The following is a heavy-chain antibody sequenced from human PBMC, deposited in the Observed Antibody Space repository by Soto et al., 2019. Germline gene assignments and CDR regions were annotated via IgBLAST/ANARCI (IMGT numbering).Heavy chain of an antibody. CDR1: GGSISSGGYY. CDR3: ARGSGGDYGWYDAFDI. D-gene: IGHD4-17*01. CDR2: IYYRGST. Sequence: QVQLQESGPGLVKPSQTLSLTCTVSGGSISSGGYYWSWIRQHPGKGLEWIGYIYYRGSTYYNPSRKSRVTISVDTSKNQFSLELSSVTAADTAVYYCARGSGGDYGWYDAFDIRGQGTMVTVSS. J-gene: IGHJ3*02. V-gene: IGHV4-31*03.